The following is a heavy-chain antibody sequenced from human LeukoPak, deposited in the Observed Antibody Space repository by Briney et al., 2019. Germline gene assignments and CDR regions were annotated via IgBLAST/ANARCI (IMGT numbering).Heavy chain of an antibody. D-gene: IGHD3-9*01. CDR1: GFTFSSYE. CDR2: ISSSGSTI. CDR3: ARAYYDILTGYHGNGMDV. V-gene: IGHV3-48*03. J-gene: IGHJ6*04. Sequence: PGGSLRLSCAASGFTFSSYEMNWVRQAPGKGLEWVSYISSSGSTIYYADSVKGRFTISRDNAKNSLYLQMNSLRAEDTAVYYCARAYYDILTGYHGNGMDVWGKGTTVTVSS.